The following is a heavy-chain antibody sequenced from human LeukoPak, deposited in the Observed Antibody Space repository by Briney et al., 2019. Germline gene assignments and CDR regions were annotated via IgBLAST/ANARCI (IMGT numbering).Heavy chain of an antibody. CDR2: IYYSGST. Sequence: SETLSLTCTVSGGSISSYYWSWIRQPPGKGLEWIGYIYYSGSTNYSPSLKSRVTISVDTSKNQFSLKLSSVTAADTAVYYCAREKEGYGDYSWFDPWGQGTLVTVSS. J-gene: IGHJ5*02. CDR3: AREKEGYGDYSWFDP. CDR1: GGSISSYY. D-gene: IGHD4-17*01. V-gene: IGHV4-59*01.